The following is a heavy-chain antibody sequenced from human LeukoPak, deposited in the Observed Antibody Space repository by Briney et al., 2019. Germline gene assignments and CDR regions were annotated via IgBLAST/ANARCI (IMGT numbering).Heavy chain of an antibody. CDR2: IRKKVNSYTT. CDR1: GFTFSSYS. CDR3: AKDLDSRTYVLPDY. V-gene: IGHV3-72*01. D-gene: IGHD1-26*01. Sequence: PGGSLRLSCAASGFTFSSYSMNWVRQAPGKGLEWVGRIRKKVNSYTTEYAASVNGRFTISRDDSKNSLYLQMNSLRAEDTAVYYCAKDLDSRTYVLPDYWGQGTLVTVSS. J-gene: IGHJ4*02.